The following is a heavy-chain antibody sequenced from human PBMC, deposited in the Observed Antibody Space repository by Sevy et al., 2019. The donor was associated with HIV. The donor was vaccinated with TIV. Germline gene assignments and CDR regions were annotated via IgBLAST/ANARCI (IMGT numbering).Heavy chain of an antibody. V-gene: IGHV3-7*01. J-gene: IGHJ4*02. CDR3: ARDRGSTVTTPGGY. CDR2: IKRDGSEK. CDR1: GFTFSSYW. D-gene: IGHD4-17*01. Sequence: GGSLRLSCAASGFTFSSYWMSWVRQVPGKGLEWVANIKRDGSEKYYVDSVKGRFTISRDNAKNSLYLQMNSLRVEDTAVYYCARDRGSTVTTPGGYWGQGTLVTVSS.